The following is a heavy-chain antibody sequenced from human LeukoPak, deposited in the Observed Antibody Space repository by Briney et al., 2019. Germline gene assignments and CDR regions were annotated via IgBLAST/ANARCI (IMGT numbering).Heavy chain of an antibody. D-gene: IGHD6-13*01. V-gene: IGHV3-74*01. CDR1: GFTLSSYW. Sequence: GGSLRLSCAASGFTLSSYWMHWVRQAPGKGLVWVSRINSDGSSANYADSVKGLFTISRDNAKNTLYLQMNSLRAEDTAVYYCARSSPYSTSWYSGWGEGTLVTVSS. CDR2: INSDGSSA. J-gene: IGHJ4*02. CDR3: ARSSPYSTSWYSG.